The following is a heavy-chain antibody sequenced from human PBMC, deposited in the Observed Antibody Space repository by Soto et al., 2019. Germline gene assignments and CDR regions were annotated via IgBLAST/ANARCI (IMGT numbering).Heavy chain of an antibody. CDR1: GFTFSSYG. Sequence: GGSLRLSCAASGFTFSSYGMSWVRQAPGKGLEWVSAISSSGGSAYYADSVKGRFTISRDNSKNTLYLQMNSLRAEDTAVYYCARGATSPSYGGQGTLVTVSS. CDR3: ARGATSPSY. J-gene: IGHJ4*02. CDR2: ISSSGGSA. V-gene: IGHV3-23*01.